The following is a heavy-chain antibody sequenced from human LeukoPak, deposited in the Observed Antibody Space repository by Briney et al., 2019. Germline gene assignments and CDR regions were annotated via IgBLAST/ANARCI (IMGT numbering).Heavy chain of an antibody. Sequence: GESLKISCKGSGYSFTSYWIGWVRQMPGKGLEWMGIIYPGDSDTRYSPSFQGQFTISADKSISTAYLQWSSLKASDTAMYFCARRDGYNMGAFDIWGQGTMVTVSS. J-gene: IGHJ3*02. CDR3: ARRDGYNMGAFDI. CDR1: GYSFTSYW. CDR2: IYPGDSDT. D-gene: IGHD5-24*01. V-gene: IGHV5-51*01.